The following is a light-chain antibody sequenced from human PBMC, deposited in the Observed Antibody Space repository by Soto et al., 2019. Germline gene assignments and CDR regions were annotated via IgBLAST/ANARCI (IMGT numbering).Light chain of an antibody. J-gene: IGLJ2*01. V-gene: IGLV2-11*01. CDR3: CSYAGSYPVV. Sequence: HSVLTQPRSVSGSPGQSVTISCTGTSSDVGGYNYVSWYQQHPGKAPKLMIYDVNKRPSGVPDRFSGSKSGNTASLTISGLQAEDEADYYCCSYAGSYPVVFGGGTKLTVL. CDR1: SSDVGGYNY. CDR2: DVN.